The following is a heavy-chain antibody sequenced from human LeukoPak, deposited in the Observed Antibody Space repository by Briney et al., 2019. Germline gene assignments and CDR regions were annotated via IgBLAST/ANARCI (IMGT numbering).Heavy chain of an antibody. D-gene: IGHD3-22*01. CDR2: IIPIFGTA. CDR3: ARIPSGSHVGYYMDV. Sequence: GSSVKVSCKASGGTFSSYAISWVRQAPGQGLEWMGGIIPIFGTANYAQKFQGRVTITADESTSTAYMELSSLRSEDTAVYYCARIPSGSHVGYYMDVWGKGTTVTVSS. J-gene: IGHJ6*03. V-gene: IGHV1-69*01. CDR1: GGTFSSYA.